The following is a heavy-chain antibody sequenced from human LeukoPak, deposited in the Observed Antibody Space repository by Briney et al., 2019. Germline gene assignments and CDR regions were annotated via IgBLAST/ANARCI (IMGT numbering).Heavy chain of an antibody. CDR2: IYYSGST. CDR3: ARHGRDGYNSFDY. Sequence: SETPSLTCTVSGGSISSYYWSWIRQPPGKGLEWIGYIYYSGSTNYNPSLKSRVTISVDTSKNQFSLKLSSVTAADTAVYYCARHGRDGYNSFDYWGQGTLVTVSS. V-gene: IGHV4-59*08. D-gene: IGHD5-24*01. J-gene: IGHJ4*02. CDR1: GGSISSYY.